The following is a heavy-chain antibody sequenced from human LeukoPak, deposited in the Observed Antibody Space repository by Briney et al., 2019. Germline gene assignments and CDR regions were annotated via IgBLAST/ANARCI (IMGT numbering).Heavy chain of an antibody. Sequence: SQTLSLTCTVSGGSISSGGYYWSWIRQHPGKGLEWIGYIYYSGDTSYNPPLKSRVTISVDTSKDQFSLRLSSVTAADTAVYYCARGGLDTKRGGYFDFWGQGILVTVSS. D-gene: IGHD5-18*01. J-gene: IGHJ4*02. CDR3: ARGGLDTKRGGYFDF. CDR1: GGSISSGGYY. CDR2: IYYSGDT. V-gene: IGHV4-31*03.